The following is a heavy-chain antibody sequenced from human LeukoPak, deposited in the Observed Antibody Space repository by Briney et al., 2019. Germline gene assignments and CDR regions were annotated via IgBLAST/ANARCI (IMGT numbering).Heavy chain of an antibody. CDR1: GGSFSGYS. J-gene: IGHJ4*02. D-gene: IGHD2-2*01. CDR3: ARHLGYCSSTSCYFAY. V-gene: IGHV4-34*01. CDR2: LSYTGST. Sequence: SETLSLTCAVYGGSFSGYSWSWIRQPPGKGLEWIGSLSYTGSTYYNPSLKSRLTISADTSKNQFSLKLSSVTAADSAVYYCARHLGYCSSTSCYFAYWGQGTLVTVSS.